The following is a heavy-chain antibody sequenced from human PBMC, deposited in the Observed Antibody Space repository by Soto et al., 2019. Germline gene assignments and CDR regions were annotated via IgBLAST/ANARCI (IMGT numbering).Heavy chain of an antibody. CDR2: ISPFFGTT. CDR1: GGGTLSNDA. D-gene: IGHD2-21*02. J-gene: IGHJ4*02. Sequence: QVHLVQSGADGRKSRSSVRVSCTASGGGTLSNDAISWVRQAPGQGLEWPGRISPFFGTTDYSQSFQGRLTMTADASTGTVYMDLRSLKSDDTAVYYCAREVVTETTWGSFDSWGQGTLVTVSS. CDR3: AREVVTETTWGSFDS. V-gene: IGHV1-69*01.